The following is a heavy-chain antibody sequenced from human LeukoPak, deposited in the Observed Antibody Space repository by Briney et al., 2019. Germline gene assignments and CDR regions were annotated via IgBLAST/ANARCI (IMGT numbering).Heavy chain of an antibody. D-gene: IGHD6-13*01. V-gene: IGHV1-8*01. J-gene: IGHJ6*03. Sequence: ASVKVSCKASGYTFTSYDINWVRQATGQGLEWMGWMNPNSGNTGYAQKFQGRVTMTRNTSISTAYMELSSLRSEDTAVYYCARERAAAGYYYYYYMDVRGKGTTVTVSS. CDR2: MNPNSGNT. CDR1: GYTFTSYD. CDR3: ARERAAAGYYYYYYMDV.